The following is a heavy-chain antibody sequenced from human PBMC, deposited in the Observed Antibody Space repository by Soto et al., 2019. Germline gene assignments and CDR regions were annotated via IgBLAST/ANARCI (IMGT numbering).Heavy chain of an antibody. CDR2: ISASGRST. V-gene: IGHV3-23*01. D-gene: IGHD2-15*01. Sequence: GGSLGLSCAASGVTFSTSAMSWVRQAPGKGLEGVSLISASGRSTDYADSVKGRFTISRDNSKSTVYLLMNSLRADDTAVYYCAKDPPSEKLQPDYGMDVWGQGTTVPVSS. CDR3: AKDPPSEKLQPDYGMDV. CDR1: GVTFSTSA. J-gene: IGHJ6*02.